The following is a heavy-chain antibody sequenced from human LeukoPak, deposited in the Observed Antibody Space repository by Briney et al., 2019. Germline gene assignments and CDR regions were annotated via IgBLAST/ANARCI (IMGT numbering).Heavy chain of an antibody. J-gene: IGHJ4*02. Sequence: PSQTLSLTCTVSGGSISSGSYYWSWIRQPAGKGLEWIGRIYTSGSTNYNPSLKSRVTISVDTSKNQFSLKLSSVTAADTAVYYCAITGGYGSGRYYFDYWGQGTLVTVSS. CDR3: AITGGYGSGRYYFDY. CDR1: GGSISSGSYY. V-gene: IGHV4-61*02. D-gene: IGHD3-10*01. CDR2: IYTSGST.